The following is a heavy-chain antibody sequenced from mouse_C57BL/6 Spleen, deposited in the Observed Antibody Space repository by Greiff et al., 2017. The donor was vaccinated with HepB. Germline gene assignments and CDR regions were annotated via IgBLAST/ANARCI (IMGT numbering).Heavy chain of an antibody. CDR1: GFNFKDYY. Sequence: EVKLQESGAELVRPGASVKLSCTASGFNFKDYYMHWVKQRPEQGLEWIGWIDPENGDTEYNSKFQGKATITADKSSNTAYLQLSSLTSEDTAVYYCTTHPWKAGFDYWGQGTTLTVSS. CDR3: TTHPWKAGFDY. J-gene: IGHJ2*01. V-gene: IGHV14-4*01. CDR2: IDPENGDT.